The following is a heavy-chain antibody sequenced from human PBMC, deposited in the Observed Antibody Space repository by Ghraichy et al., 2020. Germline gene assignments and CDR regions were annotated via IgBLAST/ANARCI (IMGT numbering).Heavy chain of an antibody. CDR1: GYTFTSYG. CDR3: ARDPGPGGGWFDP. D-gene: IGHD3-10*01. J-gene: IGHJ5*02. CDR2: ISAYNGNT. Sequence: SFPSSGYTFTSYGISWVRQAPGQGLEWMGWISAYNGNTNYAQKLQGRVTMTTDTATSTAYMELRSLRSDDMAVYYCARDPGPGGGWFDPWGQGTLVTVSS. V-gene: IGHV1-18*03.